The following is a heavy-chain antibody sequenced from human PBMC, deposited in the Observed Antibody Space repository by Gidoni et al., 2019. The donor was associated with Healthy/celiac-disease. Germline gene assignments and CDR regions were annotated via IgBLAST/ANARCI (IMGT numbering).Heavy chain of an antibody. Sequence: QVQLQESGPGLVKPSQNLSLTCTVSGGSSSSGSYYWSWSRQPAGKGLEWIGRIYTSGSTNYNPSLKSRVTIAVDTSKNQFSLKLSSVTAADTAVYYCARVTAAAVYFDYWGQGTLVTVSS. D-gene: IGHD6-13*01. CDR2: IYTSGST. CDR3: ARVTAAAVYFDY. J-gene: IGHJ4*02. V-gene: IGHV4-61*02. CDR1: GGSSSSGSYY.